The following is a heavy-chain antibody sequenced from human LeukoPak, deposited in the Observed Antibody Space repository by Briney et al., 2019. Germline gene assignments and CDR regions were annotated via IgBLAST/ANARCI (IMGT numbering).Heavy chain of an antibody. CDR2: IYYSGTT. CDR3: ARHSGDGYNRPFGY. D-gene: IGHD5-24*01. Sequence: TSETLSLTCTVSGGSISSTSHYWGWIRQPPGKGLEWIGSIYYSGTTFYNPSLKSRVTISVDTSKNQFSLKLSSVTAADTAVYYCARHSGDGYNRPFGYWGQGSLVTVSS. V-gene: IGHV4-39*01. J-gene: IGHJ4*02. CDR1: GGSISSTSHY.